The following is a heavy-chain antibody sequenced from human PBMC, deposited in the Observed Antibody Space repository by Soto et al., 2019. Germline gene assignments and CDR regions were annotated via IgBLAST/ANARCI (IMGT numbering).Heavy chain of an antibody. J-gene: IGHJ6*02. V-gene: IGHV1-69*13. CDR2: IIPIFGTA. D-gene: IGHD4-4*01. CDR1: GGTFSSYA. Sequence: ASVKVSCKASGGTFSSYAISWVRQAPGQGLEWMGGIIPIFGTANYAQKFQGRVTITADESTSTAYMELSSLRSEDTAVYYCARDSGSNYGFYYYYGVDVWGQGTTVTVSS. CDR3: ARDSGSNYGFYYYYGVDV.